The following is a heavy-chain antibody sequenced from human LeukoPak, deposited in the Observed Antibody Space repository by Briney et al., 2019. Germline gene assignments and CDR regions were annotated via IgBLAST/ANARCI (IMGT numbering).Heavy chain of an antibody. CDR2: INXXGSST. CDR1: GFTFSSXX. D-gene: IGHD5-12*01. J-gene: IGHJ4*02. Sequence: GGSLRLSCAASGFTFSSXXXXXXXQAXXXXXXXXSHINXXGSSTNYAXXXXXXXTIXXDXAESTLYLQMDSLRAEDTAVYYCTRGGAYSAYPLPYWGQGTLVTVSS. CDR3: TRGGAYSAYPLPY. V-gene: IGHV3-74*01.